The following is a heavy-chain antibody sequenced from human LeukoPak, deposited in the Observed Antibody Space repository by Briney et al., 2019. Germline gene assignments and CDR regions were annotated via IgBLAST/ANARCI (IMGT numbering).Heavy chain of an antibody. Sequence: KSSETLSLTCAVYGGSFSGYYWSWIRQPPGKGLEWIGEINRSGSTNYNPSLKSRVTISVDTSKNQFSLKLSSVTAADTAVYYCARGGGIGYCSGGSCYGASYYYYYYGMDVWGQGTTVTVSS. CDR3: ARGGGIGYCSGGSCYGASYYYYYYGMDV. D-gene: IGHD2-15*01. CDR2: INRSGST. V-gene: IGHV4-34*01. CDR1: GGSFSGYY. J-gene: IGHJ6*02.